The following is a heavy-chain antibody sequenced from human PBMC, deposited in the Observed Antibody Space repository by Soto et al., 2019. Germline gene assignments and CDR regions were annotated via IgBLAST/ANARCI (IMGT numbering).Heavy chain of an antibody. J-gene: IGHJ6*02. CDR1: GYTLSEFP. CDR2: FDREVGET. Sequence: QVHLVQSGAEVKKPGASVKVSCKVAGYTLSEFPIHWVRQSPGRGLEWMGGFDREVGETLYAQNFQDRVTMTEDISTDTAYMELRSRRSEDTAMYYCTFHGWDGLDVWGQGTTVTVSS. V-gene: IGHV1-24*01. CDR3: TFHGWDGLDV.